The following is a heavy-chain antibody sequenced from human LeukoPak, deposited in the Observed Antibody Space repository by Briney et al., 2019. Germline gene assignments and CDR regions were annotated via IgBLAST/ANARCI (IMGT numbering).Heavy chain of an antibody. CDR1: GFTFSSYW. Sequence: GGSLRLSCAASGFTFSSYWMHWVRQAPGKGLEWVSYISSSGSTIYYADSVRGRFTISRDNAKNSMYLQMNSLRAEDTAVYYCAELGITMIGGVWGKGTTVTISS. J-gene: IGHJ6*04. CDR3: AELGITMIGGV. CDR2: ISSSGSTI. V-gene: IGHV3-48*04. D-gene: IGHD3-10*02.